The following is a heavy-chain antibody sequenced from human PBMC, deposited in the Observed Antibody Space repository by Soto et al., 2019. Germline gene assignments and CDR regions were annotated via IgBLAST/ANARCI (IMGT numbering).Heavy chain of an antibody. CDR2: INHSGST. CDR1: GGSFSGYY. CDR3: ARGQSEGATTNLTYYFDY. J-gene: IGHJ4*02. Sequence: SETLSLTCAVYGGSFSGYYWSWIRQPPGKGLEWIGEINHSGSTNYNPSLKSRVTISVDTSKNQFSLKLSTVTAADTAVYYCARGQSEGATTNLTYYFDYWGQGTLVTVSS. V-gene: IGHV4-34*01. D-gene: IGHD1-26*01.